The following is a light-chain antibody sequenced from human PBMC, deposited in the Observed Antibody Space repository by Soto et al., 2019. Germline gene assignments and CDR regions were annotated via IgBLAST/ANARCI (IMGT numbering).Light chain of an antibody. V-gene: IGKV1-5*01. Sequence: IQVTQSPSTLSASVGDRVTITCRASQSISSWLAWYQQKPGKAPKLLIYDASSLESGVPSRFSGSGSGTEFTLTISSLQPDDFATYYCQHYNSYSEAFAQGTKV. CDR3: QHYNSYSEA. J-gene: IGKJ1*01. CDR1: QSISSW. CDR2: DAS.